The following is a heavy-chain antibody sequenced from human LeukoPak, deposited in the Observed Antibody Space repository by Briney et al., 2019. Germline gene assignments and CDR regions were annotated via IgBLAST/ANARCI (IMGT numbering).Heavy chain of an antibody. D-gene: IGHD3-10*01. J-gene: IGHJ4*02. CDR2: IYYSGST. CDR1: GSSISSYY. CDR3: ARASTMVRGVILDY. Sequence: PSETLSLTCTVSGSSISSYYWSWIRQPPGKGLEWIGYIYYSGSTNYNPSLKSRVTISVDTSKNQFSLKLSSVTAADTAVYYCARASTMVRGVILDYWGQGTLVTVSS. V-gene: IGHV4-59*01.